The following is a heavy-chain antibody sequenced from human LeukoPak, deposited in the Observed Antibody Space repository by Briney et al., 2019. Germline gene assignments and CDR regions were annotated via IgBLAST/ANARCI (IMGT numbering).Heavy chain of an antibody. CDR2: INHSGST. CDR3: AREANRWGTTQLYYYYYYMDV. J-gene: IGHJ6*03. D-gene: IGHD4-23*01. V-gene: IGHV4-34*01. Sequence: SETLSLTCAVYGGSFSGYYWSWIRQPPGKGLEWIGEINHSGSTNYSPSLKSRVTISVDTSKNQFSLKLSSVTAADTAVYYCAREANRWGTTQLYYYYYYMDVWGKGTTVTVSS. CDR1: GGSFSGYY.